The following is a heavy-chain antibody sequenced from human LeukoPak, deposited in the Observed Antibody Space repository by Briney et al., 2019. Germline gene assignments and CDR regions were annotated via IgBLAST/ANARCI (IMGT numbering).Heavy chain of an antibody. V-gene: IGHV3-20*04. CDR1: GFTFDDYG. J-gene: IGHJ4*02. CDR3: ARGYGSKDY. D-gene: IGHD5-18*01. CDR2: INWNGGST. Sequence: GGSLRLSCAASGFTFDDYGMGWVRQAPGKGLEWVSGINWNGGSTGYADSVKGRFTISRDNAENSLYLQMNNLRAEDTAVYYCARGYGSKDYWGQGTPVTVSS.